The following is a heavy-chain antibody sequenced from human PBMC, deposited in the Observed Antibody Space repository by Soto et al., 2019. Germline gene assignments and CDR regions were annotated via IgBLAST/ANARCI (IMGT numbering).Heavy chain of an antibody. CDR2: INPKSGGT. CDR1: GYSFTGYS. CDR3: ARKVLSRGNIIAGKPFDY. D-gene: IGHD3-10*01. Sequence: ASVKVSCKTSGYSFTGYSVHWVRQAPGDGPEWMGWINPKSGGTKYAQKFQGRVTMTRDTSISKVFMELSRVTSDDTAVHYCARKVLSRGNIIAGKPFDYWGQGSLVTVSS. V-gene: IGHV1-2*02. J-gene: IGHJ4*02.